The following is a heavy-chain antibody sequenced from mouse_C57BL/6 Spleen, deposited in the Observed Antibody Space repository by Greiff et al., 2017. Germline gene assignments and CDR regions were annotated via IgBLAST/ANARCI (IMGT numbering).Heavy chain of an antibody. D-gene: IGHD1-3*01. J-gene: IGHJ4*01. CDR2: IYPGNSDT. CDR3: TRYPVGEYYYAMDY. Sequence: VQLQQSGTVLARPGASVKMSCKTSGYTFTSYWMHWVKQRPGQGLEWIGAIYPGNSDTSYNQKFKGKAKLTAVTSASTAYMELSSLTNEDSAVYYCTRYPVGEYYYAMDYWGQGTSVTVSS. V-gene: IGHV1-5*01. CDR1: GYTFTSYW.